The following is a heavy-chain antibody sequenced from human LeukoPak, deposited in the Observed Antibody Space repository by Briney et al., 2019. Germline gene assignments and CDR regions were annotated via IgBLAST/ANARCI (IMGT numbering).Heavy chain of an antibody. D-gene: IGHD3-10*01. Sequence: GGSLRLSCAASGFTFSSYWMSWVRQAPGKGLEWVANIKQDGSEKYYVDSVKGRFTISRDNAKNSLYLQMNSLKTEDTAVYYCSRPYAGAFDIWGQGTMVTVSS. CDR2: IKQDGSEK. V-gene: IGHV3-7*03. J-gene: IGHJ3*02. CDR3: SRPYAGAFDI. CDR1: GFTFSSYW.